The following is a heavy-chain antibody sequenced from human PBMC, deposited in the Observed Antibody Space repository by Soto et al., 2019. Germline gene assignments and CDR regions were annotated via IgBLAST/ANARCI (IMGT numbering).Heavy chain of an antibody. Sequence: ASVKVSCKASGYTFTGYYMHWVRQAPGQGLEWLAIINPSNGDTSYAQKFQGRVTVTRDTSTSTVYLELSSLRSEDTAMYYCARDLTREGDYYDRSGYYFDHWGQGTPVTVSS. CDR1: GYTFTGYY. CDR2: INPSNGDT. J-gene: IGHJ4*02. CDR3: ARDLTREGDYYDRSGYYFDH. D-gene: IGHD3-22*01. V-gene: IGHV1-46*01.